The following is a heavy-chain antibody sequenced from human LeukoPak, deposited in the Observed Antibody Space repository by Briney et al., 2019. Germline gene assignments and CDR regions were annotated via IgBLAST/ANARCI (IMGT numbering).Heavy chain of an antibody. CDR3: ARDPPGDWCFDL. D-gene: IGHD7-27*01. CDR1: GGSITSSSHY. V-gene: IGHV4-39*07. CDR2: IYSSGIT. J-gene: IGHJ2*01. Sequence: PSETLSLTCSVSGGSITSSSHYWGWIRQPPGKGLEWIGSIYSSGITYYNPSLKSRVTMSVDTSKNQFSLKLSSVTAADTAVYYCARDPPGDWCFDLWGRGTLVTVSS.